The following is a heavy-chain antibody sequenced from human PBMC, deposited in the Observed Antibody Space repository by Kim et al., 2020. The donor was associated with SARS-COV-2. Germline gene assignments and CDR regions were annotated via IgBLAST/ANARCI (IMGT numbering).Heavy chain of an antibody. V-gene: IGHV1-18*01. J-gene: IGHJ6*03. CDR2: ISAYNGNT. CDR1: GYTFTSYG. D-gene: IGHD2-2*01. Sequence: ASVKVSCKASGYTFTSYGISWVRQAPGQGLEWMGWISAYNGNTNYAQKLQGRVTMTTDTSTSTAYMELRSLRSDDTAVYYCARVLIVVVPAAMGYYYYYMDVWGKGTTVTVSS. CDR3: ARVLIVVVPAAMGYYYYYMDV.